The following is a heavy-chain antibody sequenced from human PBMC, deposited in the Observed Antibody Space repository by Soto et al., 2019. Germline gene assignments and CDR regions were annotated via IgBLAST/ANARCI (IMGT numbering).Heavy chain of an antibody. V-gene: IGHV3-30*18. D-gene: IGHD3-22*01. J-gene: IGHJ4*02. Sequence: QVQLVESGGGVVQPGRSLRLSCAASGFLFSPYGMHWVRQAPGKGLEWVAVISYDGSNKYYGDSLKGRFTISRDNSENTLYLQMNCLRAEDTAVSYCAKALGGYDDSSGFHSFDFWGQGTLVTVSS. CDR1: GFLFSPYG. CDR3: AKALGGYDDSSGFHSFDF. CDR2: ISYDGSNK.